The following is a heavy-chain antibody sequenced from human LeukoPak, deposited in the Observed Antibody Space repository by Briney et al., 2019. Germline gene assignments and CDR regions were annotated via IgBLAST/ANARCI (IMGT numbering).Heavy chain of an antibody. D-gene: IGHD5-12*01. CDR1: GFTFSSYG. J-gene: IGHJ4*02. CDR2: ISGSGGST. V-gene: IGHV3-23*01. CDR3: AKEGLRSSTGYFDY. Sequence: GGSLRLSCAASGFTFSSYGMHWVRQAPGKGLEWVSAISGSGGSTYYADSVKGRFTISRDNSKNTLYLQMNSLRAEDTAVYYCAKEGLRSSTGYFDYWGQGTLVTVSS.